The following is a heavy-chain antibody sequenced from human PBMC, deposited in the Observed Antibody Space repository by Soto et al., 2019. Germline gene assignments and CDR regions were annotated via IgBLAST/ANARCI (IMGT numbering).Heavy chain of an antibody. CDR3: ATSVNSAMAFDY. CDR2: INPNGGST. Sequence: QVQLVQSGAEVKKPGASVKVSCKASGYTFTHYYIHWVRQAHGQGHEWMGIINPNGGSTTYAQKFRAGFTMTRDTSTSTVYMELSSLRSEDSAVYYWATSVNSAMAFDYWGQGTLVTVSS. CDR1: GYTFTHYY. J-gene: IGHJ4*02. V-gene: IGHV1-46*01. D-gene: IGHD5-18*01.